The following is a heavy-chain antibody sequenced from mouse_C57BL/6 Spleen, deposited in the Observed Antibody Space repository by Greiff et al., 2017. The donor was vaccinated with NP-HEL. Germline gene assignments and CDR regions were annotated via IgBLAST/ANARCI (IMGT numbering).Heavy chain of an antibody. J-gene: IGHJ3*01. D-gene: IGHD3-2*02. CDR1: GFTFSSYA. Sequence: EVHLVESGGGLVKPGGSLKLSCAASGFTFSSYAMSWVRQTPEKRLEWVATISDGGSYTYYPDNVKGRFTISRDNAKNNLYLQMSHLKSEDTAMYYCARDGGSSGSAWFAYWGQGTLVTVSA. CDR2: ISDGGSYT. V-gene: IGHV5-4*01. CDR3: ARDGGSSGSAWFAY.